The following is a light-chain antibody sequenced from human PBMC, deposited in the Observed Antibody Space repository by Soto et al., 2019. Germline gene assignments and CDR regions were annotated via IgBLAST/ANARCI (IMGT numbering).Light chain of an antibody. Sequence: EIVMTQSPATLSVSPGERATLSCRGSQSVSSNLAWYQQKPGQAPRLLIYGASTRANGIPARFSGSGSGTEFTLTISSLQSEDFAVYYCQQYHNWLPITFGQGTRLEI. CDR2: GAS. J-gene: IGKJ5*01. V-gene: IGKV3-15*01. CDR3: QQYHNWLPIT. CDR1: QSVSSN.